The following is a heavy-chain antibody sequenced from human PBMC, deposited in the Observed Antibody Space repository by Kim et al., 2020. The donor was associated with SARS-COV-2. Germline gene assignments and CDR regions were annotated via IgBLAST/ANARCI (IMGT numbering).Heavy chain of an antibody. CDR1: GFTFSSYS. V-gene: IGHV3-48*02. CDR3: AREGDILTGYYSWNYYY. D-gene: IGHD3-9*01. CDR2: ISSISSTI. Sequence: GGSLRLSCAASGFTFSSYSMNWVRQAPGKGLEWVSYISSISSTIYYADSVKGRFTISRDNAKNSLHLQMNSLRDEATAVVYCAREGDILTGYYSWNYYY. J-gene: IGHJ6*01.